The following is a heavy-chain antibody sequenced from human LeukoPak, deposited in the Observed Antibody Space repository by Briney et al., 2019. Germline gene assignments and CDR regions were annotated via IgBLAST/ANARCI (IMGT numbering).Heavy chain of an antibody. CDR3: AKAPTTVGGEAY. J-gene: IGHJ4*02. Sequence: GGSLRLSCAASGFAFSSLAMGWVRQAPGKGLEWVSSISVSGGNTYYADSVKGRFTTSRDNSKNTLYLQMNSLRVEDTAVYYCAKAPTTVGGEAYWGQGTLVTVSS. CDR1: GFAFSSLA. V-gene: IGHV3-23*01. CDR2: ISVSGGNT. D-gene: IGHD4-17*01.